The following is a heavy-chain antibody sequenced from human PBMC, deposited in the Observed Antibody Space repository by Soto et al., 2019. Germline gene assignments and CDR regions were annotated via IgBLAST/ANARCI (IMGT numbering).Heavy chain of an antibody. D-gene: IGHD1-26*01. Sequence: GGSLRLSCVASGFTFENYAMSWVRQAPGKGLEWVSAISGSGGTTYYSDSVKGRFTISRDNSRNTVYLQMNDLRVEDAAEYFCAKGDVGAPYGMDVWGQGTTVTVSS. CDR1: GFTFENYA. J-gene: IGHJ6*02. CDR2: ISGSGGTT. CDR3: AKGDVGAPYGMDV. V-gene: IGHV3-23*01.